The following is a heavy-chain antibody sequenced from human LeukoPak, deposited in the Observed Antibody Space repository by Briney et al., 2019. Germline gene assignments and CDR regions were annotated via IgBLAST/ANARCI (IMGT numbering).Heavy chain of an antibody. CDR2: ISSSGSTI. CDR3: ARDLGGGMDV. Sequence: GGSLRLPCAASGFTFSSYEMNWVRQAPGKGLEWVSYISSSGSTIYYADSVKGRFTISRDNAKNSLYLQMNSLRAEDTAVYYCARDLGGGMDVWGQGTTVTVSS. D-gene: IGHD3-3*01. V-gene: IGHV3-48*03. J-gene: IGHJ6*02. CDR1: GFTFSSYE.